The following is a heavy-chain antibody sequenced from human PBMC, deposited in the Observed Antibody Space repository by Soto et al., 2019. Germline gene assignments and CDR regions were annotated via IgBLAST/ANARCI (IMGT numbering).Heavy chain of an antibody. J-gene: IGHJ4*02. V-gene: IGHV4-31*03. D-gene: IGHD1-1*01. CDR2: IYHTGST. CDR1: GGSISSGGYY. Sequence: SETLSLTCTVSGGSISSGGYYWSWIRQHPGKGLEWIGSIYHTGSTYYSKSLRSRLTMSVDTSKSQFSLRLSSVTAADTAVYYCARATGTLRSRNCDYWGQGSLVTVSS. CDR3: ARATGTLRSRNCDY.